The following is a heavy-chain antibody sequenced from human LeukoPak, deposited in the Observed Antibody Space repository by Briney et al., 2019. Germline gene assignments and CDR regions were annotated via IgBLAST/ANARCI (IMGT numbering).Heavy chain of an antibody. CDR1: GFTFSSYW. Sequence: GGSLRLSCAASGFTFSSYWMHWVRQAPGKGLVWVSRVKGDGSFTNYADSVYGRFTVSRDNAKNTLYLHMHSLRAEDTAVYYCVRDGDDFIFDYWGQGSLVTVSS. J-gene: IGHJ4*02. V-gene: IGHV3-74*01. CDR3: VRDGDDFIFDY. CDR2: VKGDGSFT. D-gene: IGHD5-24*01.